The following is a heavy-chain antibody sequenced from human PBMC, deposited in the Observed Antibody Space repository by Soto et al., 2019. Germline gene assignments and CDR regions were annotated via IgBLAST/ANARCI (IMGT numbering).Heavy chain of an antibody. D-gene: IGHD6-13*01. V-gene: IGHV3-23*01. Sequence: GPLRLSCAASGFTFSSYAMSWVRQAPGKGLEWVAAISGSGGSTYYADSVKGRFTISRDNSKNPLYLQVSSLRAEDTAVYYCAKRWAYAFDIWGQGTMVTVSS. CDR2: ISGSGGST. CDR3: AKRWAYAFDI. J-gene: IGHJ3*02. CDR1: GFTFSSYA.